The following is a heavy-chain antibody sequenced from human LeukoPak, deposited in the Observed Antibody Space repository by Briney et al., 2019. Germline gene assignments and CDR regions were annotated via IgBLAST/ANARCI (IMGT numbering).Heavy chain of an antibody. Sequence: GESLKISCKGSGYSFTSYWIGWVRQMPGKGLEWMGIIYPGDSDTRYSPSFQGQVTISADKSISTAYLQWSSLKASDTAMYYCARPAYSGSYHNYYYYMDVWGKGPTVTVSS. CDR1: GYSFTSYW. CDR2: IYPGDSDT. J-gene: IGHJ6*03. V-gene: IGHV5-51*01. D-gene: IGHD1-26*01. CDR3: ARPAYSGSYHNYYYYMDV.